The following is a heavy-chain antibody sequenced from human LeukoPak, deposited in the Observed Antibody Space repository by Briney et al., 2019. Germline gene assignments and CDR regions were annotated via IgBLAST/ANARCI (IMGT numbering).Heavy chain of an antibody. CDR1: GGSINGYF. J-gene: IGHJ4*02. CDR2: IYFSGYT. CDR3: ARLAGDY. D-gene: IGHD1-1*01. Sequence: SETLSLTCTISGGSINGYFWSWIRQPPGKGPEWIGYIYFSGYTRYNPSLMSRVTISLDTSKNQFSLNMTSVTAADTAVYYCARLAGDYWGQGTLVTVSS. V-gene: IGHV4-59*01.